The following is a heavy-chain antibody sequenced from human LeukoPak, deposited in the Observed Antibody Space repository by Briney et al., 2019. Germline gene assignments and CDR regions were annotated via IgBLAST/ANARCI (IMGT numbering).Heavy chain of an antibody. D-gene: IGHD2-2*01. CDR1: GFTFSSYW. Sequence: GGSLRLSCAASGFTFSSYWMTWVRQAPGKGLEWVATIKQDGSEKYYVDSVRGRFTISRDNAKNSLYLQMNSLRVEDTAVYYCARDRYQLRWGRGTLVTVSS. V-gene: IGHV3-7*01. CDR3: ARDRYQLR. J-gene: IGHJ4*02. CDR2: IKQDGSEK.